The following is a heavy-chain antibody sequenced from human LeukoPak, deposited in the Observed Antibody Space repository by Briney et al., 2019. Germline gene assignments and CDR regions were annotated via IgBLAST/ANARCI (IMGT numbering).Heavy chain of an antibody. Sequence: PSETLSLTCTVSGGSISSFSWSWIRQPPGEGLEWIGHIFYTGRTTYSPSLKSRVTISIDTSKNQFSLKMSSVTAADTAVYYCARVYSYGEIWFDPWGHGTLVTVSS. V-gene: IGHV4-59*01. CDR2: IFYTGRT. D-gene: IGHD5-18*01. CDR1: GGSISSFS. CDR3: ARVYSYGEIWFDP. J-gene: IGHJ5*02.